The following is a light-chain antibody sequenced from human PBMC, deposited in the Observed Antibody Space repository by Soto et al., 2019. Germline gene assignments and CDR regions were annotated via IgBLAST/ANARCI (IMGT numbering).Light chain of an antibody. CDR3: QQYNSLWT. Sequence: DIPMTQSPSTLSASVGDRVTITCRASQSISSWLAWYQQKPGKAPTLLVSDASSLESGGPSRFSGSGSGTEFTLTISSLQPDDFATYYCQQYNSLWTFGQGTKVEIK. J-gene: IGKJ1*01. V-gene: IGKV1-5*01. CDR2: DAS. CDR1: QSISSW.